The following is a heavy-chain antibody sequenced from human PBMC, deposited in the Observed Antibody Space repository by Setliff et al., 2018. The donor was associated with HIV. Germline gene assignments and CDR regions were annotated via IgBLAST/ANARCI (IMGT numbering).Heavy chain of an antibody. CDR1: GYTSTGYF. D-gene: IGHD2-8*01. V-gene: IGHV1-2*06. J-gene: IGHJ3*02. CDR3: ATKVYCTNGVCLDAFDI. CDR2: IIPNSAGT. Sequence: ASVKVSCKASGYTSTGYFIHWVRQAPGQGLEWMGRIIPNSAGTNYAQKFQGRVTMTRDTSISTAYMELSRLRSDDTAVYYCATKVYCTNGVCLDAFDIWGQGTMVTVSS.